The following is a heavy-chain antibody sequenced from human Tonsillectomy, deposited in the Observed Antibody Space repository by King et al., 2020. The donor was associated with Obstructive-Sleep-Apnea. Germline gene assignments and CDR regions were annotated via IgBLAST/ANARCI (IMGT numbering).Heavy chain of an antibody. Sequence: QLVQSGAEVKKPGSSVKVSCKASGGTFSNYALSWVRQAPRQGLEWMGRIVPIVGIPNYAQKLQGRVTITADKSTRTAYMELSSLTSEDTAVYFCARDAVYGSGNYHWYFDPWGRGTLVTVSS. CDR1: GGTFSNYA. V-gene: IGHV1-69*04. J-gene: IGHJ2*01. CDR2: IVPIVGIP. CDR3: ARDAVYGSGNYHWYFDP. D-gene: IGHD3-10*01.